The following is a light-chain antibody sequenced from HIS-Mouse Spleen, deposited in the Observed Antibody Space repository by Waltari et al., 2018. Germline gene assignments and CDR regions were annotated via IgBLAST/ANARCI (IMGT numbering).Light chain of an antibody. J-gene: IGLJ2*01. CDR2: DVS. CDR3: CSYAGSYTFVV. V-gene: IGLV2-11*01. CDR1: SSSAGGHNY. Sequence: QSALTQPRSVSGSPGQSVTISCTGTSSSAGGHNYVPLYQQHPGKAPKLMIYDVSKRPSGVPDRFSGSKSGNTASLTISGLQAEDEADYYCCSYAGSYTFVVFGGGTKLTVL.